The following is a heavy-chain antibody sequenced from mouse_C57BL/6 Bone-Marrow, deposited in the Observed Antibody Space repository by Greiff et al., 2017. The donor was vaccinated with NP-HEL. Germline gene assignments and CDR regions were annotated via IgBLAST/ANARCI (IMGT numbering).Heavy chain of an antibody. V-gene: IGHV1-15*01. J-gene: IGHJ2*01. D-gene: IGHD1-1*01. CDR1: GYTFTDYE. CDR2: IDPETGGT. CDR3: TRGGYGSSYYFDY. Sequence: QVQLQQSGAELVRPGASVTLSCKASGYTFTDYEMHWVKQTPVHGLEWIGAIDPETGGTAYNQKFKGKAILTADKSSSTAYMELRSLTSEDSAVYCCTRGGYGSSYYFDYWGQGTTLTVSS.